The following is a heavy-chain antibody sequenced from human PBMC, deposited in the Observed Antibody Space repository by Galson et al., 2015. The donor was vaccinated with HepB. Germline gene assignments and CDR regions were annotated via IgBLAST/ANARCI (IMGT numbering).Heavy chain of an antibody. Sequence: SLRLSCAASGFTFSSYEMNWVRQAPGKGLEWVSYISSSGSTIYYADSVKGRFTISRDNAKNSLYLQMNSLRAEDTAVYYCAGDLRHDYVWGSPEPNFDYWGQGTLVTVSS. CDR3: AGDLRHDYVWGSPEPNFDY. J-gene: IGHJ4*02. D-gene: IGHD3-16*01. CDR2: ISSSGSTI. CDR1: GFTFSSYE. V-gene: IGHV3-48*03.